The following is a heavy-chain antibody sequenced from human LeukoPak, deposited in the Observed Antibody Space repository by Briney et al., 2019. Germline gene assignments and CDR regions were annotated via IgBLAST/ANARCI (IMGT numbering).Heavy chain of an antibody. CDR2: IWYDGSNK. D-gene: IGHD4-11*01. Sequence: GGSLRLSCAASGFTFSSYGMHWVRQAPGKGLEWVAVIWYDGSNKYYADSVKGRFTISRDNSKNTLYLQMNSLRAEDTAVYYCARDGDYSRYYYYYYMDVWGKGTTVTVSS. V-gene: IGHV3-33*01. CDR3: ARDGDYSRYYYYYYMDV. J-gene: IGHJ6*03. CDR1: GFTFSSYG.